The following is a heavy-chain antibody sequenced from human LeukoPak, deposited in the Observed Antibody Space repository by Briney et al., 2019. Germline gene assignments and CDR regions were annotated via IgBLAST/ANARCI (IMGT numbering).Heavy chain of an antibody. J-gene: IGHJ4*02. D-gene: IGHD2-8*02. V-gene: IGHV3-33*01. Sequence: GGSLTLACAASGFTLRNYGFHWVRQAPGKGLEWVAVICFDASKRYNQDSVQGRFNISRDDSKNTLFLQMNSLRAEDTAVYYCAREGTGTGTSDLDYWGQGTLVTVSS. CDR3: AREGTGTGTSDLDY. CDR1: GFTLRNYG. CDR2: ICFDASKR.